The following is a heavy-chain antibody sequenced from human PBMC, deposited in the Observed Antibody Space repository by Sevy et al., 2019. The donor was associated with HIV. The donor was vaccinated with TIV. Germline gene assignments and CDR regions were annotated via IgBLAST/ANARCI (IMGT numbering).Heavy chain of an antibody. V-gene: IGHV3-23*01. CDR3: AKGYGSGSPPDY. Sequence: GGSLRLSCAASGFIFNSYAMSWVRQAPGKGLEWVSSIGGSGGSTYYADAMKGRFTISRDNFKSTLYLQVNSLRAEDTAEYYCAKGYGSGSPPDYWGQGTLVTVSS. CDR1: GFIFNSYA. D-gene: IGHD3-10*01. CDR2: IGGSGGST. J-gene: IGHJ4*02.